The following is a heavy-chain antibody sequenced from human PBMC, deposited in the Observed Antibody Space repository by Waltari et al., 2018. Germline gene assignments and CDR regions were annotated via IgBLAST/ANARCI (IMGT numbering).Heavy chain of an antibody. D-gene: IGHD6-13*01. CDR3: ARGLSSSWFGMDV. V-gene: IGHV1-8*02. CDR2: MNPESGNT. Sequence: QVQLVQSGAEVKKPGAAVKVSCKASGYLFTSHDINWVRPATGQGPEWLGWMNPESGNTGYAQKFQGRVTMTRDTSTTTAYMELSSLRSDDTAVYFCARGLSSSWFGMDVWGQGTAVTVSS. J-gene: IGHJ6*02. CDR1: GYLFTSHD.